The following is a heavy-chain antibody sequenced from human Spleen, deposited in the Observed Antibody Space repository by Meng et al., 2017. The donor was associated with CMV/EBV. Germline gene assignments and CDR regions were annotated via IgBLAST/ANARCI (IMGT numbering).Heavy chain of an antibody. CDR3: ARQFGSIGLDAFDI. D-gene: IGHD3-22*01. V-gene: IGHV1-18*01. CDR2: ISAYNGNT. J-gene: IGHJ3*02. CDR1: GYTFTSYG. Sequence: GESLKISCKASGYTFTSYGINWVRQAPGQGLEWMGWISAYNGNTNYAHKLQGRVTMTTDTSTSTAYMELRSLRSDDTAMYYCARQFGSIGLDAFDIWGQGTMVTVSS.